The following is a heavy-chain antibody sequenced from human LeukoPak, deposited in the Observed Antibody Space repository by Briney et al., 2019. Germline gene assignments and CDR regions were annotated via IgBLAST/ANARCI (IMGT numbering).Heavy chain of an antibody. Sequence: GGSLRLSCAASGFTFSSYWMHWVRQAPGKGLVWVSRINSDGSSTSYADSVKGRFTISRDNAKNTLYLQMNSLGAEDTAVYYCARAPYYYDSSGYLPHWGQGTLVTVSS. CDR3: ARAPYYYDSSGYLPH. V-gene: IGHV3-74*01. D-gene: IGHD3-22*01. J-gene: IGHJ4*02. CDR1: GFTFSSYW. CDR2: INSDGSST.